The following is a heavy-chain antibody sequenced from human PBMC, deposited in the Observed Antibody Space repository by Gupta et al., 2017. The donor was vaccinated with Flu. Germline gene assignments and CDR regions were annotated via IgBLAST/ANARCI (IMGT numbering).Heavy chain of an antibody. V-gene: IGHV3-33*01. CDR1: GVTARSAG. CDR3: VRDRVMITFGGVMPYYGMDV. Sequence: QVQLVESGGGVVQPGKYLRLSCAASGVTARSAGMRWVRQAPGKGLEWVAVIWYDGTTRHYAASVKGRFTISRDNSKNALSLQMNSLRLEDTGVYYCVRDRVMITFGGVMPYYGMDVWGQGTTVTVSS. D-gene: IGHD3-16*01. J-gene: IGHJ6*02. CDR2: IWYDGTTR.